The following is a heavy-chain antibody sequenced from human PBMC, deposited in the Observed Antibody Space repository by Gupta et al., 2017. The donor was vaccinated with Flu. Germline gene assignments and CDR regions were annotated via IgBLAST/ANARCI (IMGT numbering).Heavy chain of an antibody. Sequence: EVQLVESGGGLVQPGGSLRLSCAASGFTFSRYEMNWVRQAPGKGLEWVSYISSSGSTIYYADSVKGRFTISRDNAKNSLYLQMNSLRAEDTAVYYCARDVGVAVARTKYYFDYWGQGTLVTVSS. CDR2: ISSSGSTI. CDR1: GFTFSRYE. V-gene: IGHV3-48*03. D-gene: IGHD6-19*01. J-gene: IGHJ4*02. CDR3: ARDVGVAVARTKYYFDY.